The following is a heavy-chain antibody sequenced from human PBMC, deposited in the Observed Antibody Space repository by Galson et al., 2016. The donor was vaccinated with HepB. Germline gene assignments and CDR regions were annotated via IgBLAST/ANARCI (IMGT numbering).Heavy chain of an antibody. J-gene: IGHJ3*01. D-gene: IGHD3-9*01. CDR3: AKAESLPYFDYEGDVFDV. Sequence: SLRLSCAASGFTFNTYAMSWVRQFPGKGLEWVSGISGSGVAKHYADSVKGRFTISRDNSKNTMYLQMNSLRVEDTAIYYCAKAESLPYFDYEGDVFDVWGQGTLVTVSS. V-gene: IGHV3-23*01. CDR1: GFTFNTYA. CDR2: ISGSGVAK.